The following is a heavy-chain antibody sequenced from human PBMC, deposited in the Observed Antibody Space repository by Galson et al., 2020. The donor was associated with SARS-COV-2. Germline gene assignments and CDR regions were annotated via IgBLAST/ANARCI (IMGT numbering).Heavy chain of an antibody. CDR1: DGSISSYY. CDR3: ARGSCSGGSCYLIDY. V-gene: IGHV4-59*01. D-gene: IGHD2-15*01. CDR2: ISYSGST. Sequence: ETSETLSLTCTVSDGSISSYYWSWIRQPPGKGLEWIGDISYSGSTNYNPSLKSRVTISVDTSKNQFSLKLTSVTAADTAVYYCARGSCSGGSCYLIDYWGQGTLVTVSS. J-gene: IGHJ4*02.